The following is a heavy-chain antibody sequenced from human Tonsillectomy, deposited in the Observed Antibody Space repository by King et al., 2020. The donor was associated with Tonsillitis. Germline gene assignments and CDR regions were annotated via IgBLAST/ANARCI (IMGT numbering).Heavy chain of an antibody. V-gene: IGHV4-59*01. CDR3: ARGHSTPDY. CDR1: GGSISSYY. D-gene: IGHD6-13*01. J-gene: IGHJ4*02. CDR2: IYYSGST. Sequence: VQLQESGPGLVKPSETLSLTCTVSGGSISSYYWSWIRQPPGKGLEWIGYIYYSGSTNYHPSLKSRVTISVDTSKNQFPLKLTSVTAADTAVYYCARGHSTPDYWGQGTLVTVSS.